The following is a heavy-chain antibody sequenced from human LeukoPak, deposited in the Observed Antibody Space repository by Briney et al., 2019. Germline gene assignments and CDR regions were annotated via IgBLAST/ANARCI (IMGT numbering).Heavy chain of an antibody. V-gene: IGHV4-4*02. CDR3: ARETYYDFWSGSGAFDI. J-gene: IGHJ3*02. CDR1: GGSISSSNW. D-gene: IGHD3-3*01. CDR2: IYHSGST. Sequence: SETLFLTCAVSGGSISSSNWWSWVRQPPGKGLEWIGEIYHSGSTNYNPSLKSRVTISVDKSKNQFSLKLSSVTAADTAVYYCARETYYDFWSGSGAFDIWGQGTMVTVSS.